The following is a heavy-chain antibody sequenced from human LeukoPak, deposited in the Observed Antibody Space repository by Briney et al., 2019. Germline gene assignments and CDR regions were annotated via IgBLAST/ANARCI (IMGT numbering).Heavy chain of an antibody. CDR2: ISAYNGNT. Sequence: ASVKVSCKASGYTFTSCGISWVRQAPGQGLEWMGWISAYNGNTNYAQKLQGRVTMTTDTSTSTAYMELRSLRSDDTAVYYCARVGEWIQLLRNWFDPWGQGTLVTVSS. V-gene: IGHV1-18*01. CDR1: GYTFTSCG. D-gene: IGHD5-18*01. J-gene: IGHJ5*02. CDR3: ARVGEWIQLLRNWFDP.